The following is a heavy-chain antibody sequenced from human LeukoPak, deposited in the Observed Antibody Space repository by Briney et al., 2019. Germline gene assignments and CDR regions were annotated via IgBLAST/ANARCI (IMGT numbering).Heavy chain of an antibody. CDR3: ARSKNVGYYYGSGSYYKNYFVY. D-gene: IGHD3-10*01. Sequence: SETLSLTCAVYGGSFSGYYWSWIRQPPGKGLEWIGEINHSGSTNYNPSLKSRVTISVDTSKNQFSLKLSSVTAADTAVYYCARSKNVGYYYGSGSYYKNYFVYWGQGTLVTVSS. CDR1: GGSFSGYY. J-gene: IGHJ4*02. CDR2: INHSGST. V-gene: IGHV4-34*01.